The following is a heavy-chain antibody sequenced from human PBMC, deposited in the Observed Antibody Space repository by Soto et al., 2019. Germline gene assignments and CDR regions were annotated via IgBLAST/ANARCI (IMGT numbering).Heavy chain of an antibody. D-gene: IGHD1-20*01. J-gene: IGHJ4*02. CDR3: ARVGYNWNDLVFDY. CDR2: IYYSGST. Sequence: SETLSLTCTVSGGSISSYYWSWIRQPPGKGLEWIGYIYYSGSTNYNPSLKSRVTISVDTSKNQFSLKLSSVTAADTAVYYCARVGYNWNDLVFDYWGQGTLVTVSS. V-gene: IGHV4-59*01. CDR1: GGSISSYY.